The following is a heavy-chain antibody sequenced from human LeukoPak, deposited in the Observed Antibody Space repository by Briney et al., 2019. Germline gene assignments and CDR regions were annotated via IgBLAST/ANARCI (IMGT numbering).Heavy chain of an antibody. CDR3: TTVRYDRSANVDH. V-gene: IGHV3-15*01. CDR1: GFTFRNDW. D-gene: IGHD3-22*01. J-gene: IGHJ4*02. CDR2: IKDKTDGGTI. Sequence: GGSLRLSCAASGFTFRNDWMTWVRQAPGKGLEWVGRIKDKTDGGTIDYAAPVKGRFTISRDDSKNTLYLQMNSLKTEDTAVYYCTTVRYDRSANVDHWGQGTLGTVSS.